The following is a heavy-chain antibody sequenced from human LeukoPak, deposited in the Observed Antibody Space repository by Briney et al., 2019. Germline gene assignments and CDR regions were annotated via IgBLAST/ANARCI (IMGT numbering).Heavy chain of an antibody. CDR1: AGSISSSNYY. D-gene: IGHD3-22*01. Sequence: SETLSLTCTVSAGSISSSNYYWGWIRQPPGKGLEWIGSIYYSGRTYYNPSLKSRVTISVDTSKKQFSLKLSSVTAADTAVYYCARLHEYYYDSSGYYTYYFDYWGQGTLVTVSS. J-gene: IGHJ4*02. CDR3: ARLHEYYYDSSGYYTYYFDY. V-gene: IGHV4-39*01. CDR2: IYYSGRT.